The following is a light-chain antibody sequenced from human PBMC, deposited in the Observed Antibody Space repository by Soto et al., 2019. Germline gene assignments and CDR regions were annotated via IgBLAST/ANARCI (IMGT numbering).Light chain of an antibody. V-gene: IGKV3-15*01. CDR1: QGIGST. CDR3: QRYNRWPLS. J-gene: IGKJ4*01. Sequence: EIVMTQSPATLSVSPGERATLSCRASQGIGSTLAWYQQKPGQTHKLLIFDASTRATGVPARFSGGGSGTEFTLTIKSLQSEDFAVYYCQRYNRWPLSFGGGTKVDIK. CDR2: DAS.